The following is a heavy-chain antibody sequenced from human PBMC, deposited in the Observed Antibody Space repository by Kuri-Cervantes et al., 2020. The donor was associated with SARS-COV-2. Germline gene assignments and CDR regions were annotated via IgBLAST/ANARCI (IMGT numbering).Heavy chain of an antibody. J-gene: IGHJ3*02. CDR1: GFTFSNHW. V-gene: IGHV3-74*01. CDR2: INTDGTTT. Sequence: GGFLRLSCAASGFTFSNHWMHWARQAPGKGLVWVSSINTDGTTTNYADSVKGRFTISRDNSKNTLYLQMNSLRAEDTAVYYCATKPPGVNDAFDIWGQGTMVTVSS. CDR3: ATKPPGVNDAFDI. D-gene: IGHD1-14*01.